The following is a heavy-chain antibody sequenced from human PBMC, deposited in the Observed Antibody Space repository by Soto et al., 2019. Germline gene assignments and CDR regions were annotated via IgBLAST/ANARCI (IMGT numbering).Heavy chain of an antibody. V-gene: IGHV1-58*01. J-gene: IGHJ4*02. CDR2: IAVGSGNT. Sequence: QMQLVQSGPEVKKPGTSVKVSCKASGFTFTSSAVQWVRQARGQRLEWIGWIAVGSGNTNYAQKFQERVTITRDMATRTAYMELSSLRAEDTAVYYGAAVSVDPVFDYWGQGTLVIVSS. CDR3: AAVSVDPVFDY. CDR1: GFTFTSSA.